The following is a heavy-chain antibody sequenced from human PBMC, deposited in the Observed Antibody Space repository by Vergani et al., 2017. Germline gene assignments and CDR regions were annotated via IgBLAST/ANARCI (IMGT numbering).Heavy chain of an antibody. J-gene: IGHJ4*02. CDR2: ISGSGGST. CDR1: GFTFSSYA. Sequence: EVQLLESGGGLVQPGGSLRLSCAAFGFTFSSYAMSWVRQAPGKGLEWVSAISGSGGSTYYADSVKGRFTISRDNSKNTLYLQMNSLRAEDTAVYYCANTEIAVAGTGGFDYWGQGTLVTVSS. D-gene: IGHD6-19*01. CDR3: ANTEIAVAGTGGFDY. V-gene: IGHV3-23*01.